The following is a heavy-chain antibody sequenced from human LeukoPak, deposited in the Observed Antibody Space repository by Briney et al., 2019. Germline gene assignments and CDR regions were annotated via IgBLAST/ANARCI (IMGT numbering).Heavy chain of an antibody. CDR3: ARQSSGYSGYDFDY. J-gene: IGHJ4*02. V-gene: IGHV4-30-4*08. D-gene: IGHD5-12*01. Sequence: SQTLSPTCTVSGGSISSGDYYWSWIRQPPGKGLEWIGYIYYSGSTYYNPSLKSRVTISVDTSKNQFSLKLSSVTAADTAVYYCARQSSGYSGYDFDYWGQGTLVTVSS. CDR1: GGSISSGDYY. CDR2: IYYSGST.